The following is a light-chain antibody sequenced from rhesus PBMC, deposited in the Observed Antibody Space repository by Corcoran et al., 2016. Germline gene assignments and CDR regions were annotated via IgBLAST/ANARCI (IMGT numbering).Light chain of an antibody. CDR2: GAS. CDR1: QSVSSY. Sequence: EIVMTQSPATLALSPGERATLSCRASQSVSSYLAWYQQKPGQAPRLLIYGASSRATGIPDRFSGSGAGTEFTLTSRSLEPEDVGVYFCLQSSNWPYSFGQGTKVEIK. CDR3: LQSSNWPYS. J-gene: IGKJ2*01. V-gene: IGKV3-24*04.